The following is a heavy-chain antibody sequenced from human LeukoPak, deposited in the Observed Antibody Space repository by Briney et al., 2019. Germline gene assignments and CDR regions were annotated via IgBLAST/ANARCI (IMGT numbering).Heavy chain of an antibody. D-gene: IGHD2-2*01. CDR2: IQSRTYGGTT. Sequence: GGSLRLSCAASGFTFSSYSMSWVRQAPGKGLEWVGFIQSRTYGGTTQYAASVKGRFTISRDDSKSIAYLQMNSLKTEDTAVXXXXXSDHLYCSSISCHFDYWGQGTLVTVSS. V-gene: IGHV3-49*04. CDR1: GFTFSSYS. CDR3: XXSDHLYCSSISCHFDY. J-gene: IGHJ4*02.